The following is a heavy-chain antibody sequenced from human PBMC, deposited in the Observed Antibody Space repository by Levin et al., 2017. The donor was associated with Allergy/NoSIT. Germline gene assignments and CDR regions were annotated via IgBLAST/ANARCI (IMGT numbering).Heavy chain of an antibody. V-gene: IGHV5-51*01. CDR1: GYSFTSYW. CDR3: ARRTPERYCSSTSCPPYWYFEL. D-gene: IGHD2-2*01. CDR2: IYPGDSDT. Sequence: GESLKISCKGSGYSFTSYWIGWVRQMPGKGLEWMGIIYPGDSDTRYSPSFQGQVTISADKSISTAYLQWSSLKASDTAMYYCARRTPERYCSSTSCPPYWYFELWGRGTLVTVSS. J-gene: IGHJ2*01.